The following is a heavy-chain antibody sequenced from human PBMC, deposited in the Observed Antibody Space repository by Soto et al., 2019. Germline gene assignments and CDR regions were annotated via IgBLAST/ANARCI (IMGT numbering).Heavy chain of an antibody. Sequence: SVKVSCKASGGTFSSYAISWVRQAPGQGLEWMGGIIPIFGTANYAQKFQGRVTITADESTSTAYMELSSLRSEDTAVYYCARLTTVVTPVDYWGQGTLVTVSS. V-gene: IGHV1-69*13. J-gene: IGHJ4*02. CDR1: GGTFSSYA. D-gene: IGHD4-17*01. CDR3: ARLTTVVTPVDY. CDR2: IIPIFGTA.